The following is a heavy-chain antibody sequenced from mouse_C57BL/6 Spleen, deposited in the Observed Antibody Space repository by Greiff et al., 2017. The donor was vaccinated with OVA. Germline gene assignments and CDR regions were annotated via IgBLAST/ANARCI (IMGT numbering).Heavy chain of an antibody. J-gene: IGHJ3*01. Sequence: VQLKQSGAELVKPGASVKLSCKASGYTFTEYTIHWVKQRSGQGLEWIGWFYPGSGSIKYNEKFKDKATLTADNSSSTVYMELSRLTSEDSAVYFCARGYDGYYPFAYWGQGTLVTVSA. CDR2: FYPGSGSI. D-gene: IGHD2-3*01. V-gene: IGHV1-62-2*01. CDR1: GYTFTEYT. CDR3: ARGYDGYYPFAY.